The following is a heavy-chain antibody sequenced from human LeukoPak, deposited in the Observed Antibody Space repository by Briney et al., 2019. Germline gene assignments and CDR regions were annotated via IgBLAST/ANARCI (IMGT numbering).Heavy chain of an antibody. CDR3: ARVVAAAGEYYFDS. Sequence: SETLSLTCTVSGGSISSYYWSWIRQPPGKGLEWIGYIYYSGSTNYNPSLKSRVTISLDTSKNQFSLKLSAVTAADTAVYYCARVVAAAGEYYFDSWGQGTLVTVSS. J-gene: IGHJ4*02. CDR1: GGSISSYY. CDR2: IYYSGST. D-gene: IGHD6-13*01. V-gene: IGHV4-59*01.